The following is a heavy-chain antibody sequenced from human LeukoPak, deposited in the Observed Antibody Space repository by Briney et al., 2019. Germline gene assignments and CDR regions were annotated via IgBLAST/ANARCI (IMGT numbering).Heavy chain of an antibody. CDR2: ISSSGGST. CDR3: ARGPSGYHNT. V-gene: IGHV3-23*01. CDR1: GFTFSSYA. J-gene: IGHJ4*02. D-gene: IGHD5-12*01. Sequence: GGSLRLSCAASGFTFSSYAMTWVRQAPGKGLEWVSSISSSGGSTYYADSVKGRFTISRDNSKNTLYLQMNSLRAEDTAVYYCARGPSGYHNTGGQGTLVTVSS.